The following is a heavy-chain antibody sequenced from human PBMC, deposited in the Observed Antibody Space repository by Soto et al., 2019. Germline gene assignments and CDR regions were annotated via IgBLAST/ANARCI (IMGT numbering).Heavy chain of an antibody. D-gene: IGHD6-6*01. V-gene: IGHV1-69*06. Sequence: ASVKGACKAAGGSFSSYAMGWVRQAPGQGLEWMGGIIPIFGTANYAQKFQGRVTITADKSTSTAYMELSSLRSEDTAVYYCARGGRIAARPEWFDPWGQGTLVTVSS. CDR3: ARGGRIAARPEWFDP. J-gene: IGHJ5*02. CDR2: IIPIFGTA. CDR1: GGSFSSYA.